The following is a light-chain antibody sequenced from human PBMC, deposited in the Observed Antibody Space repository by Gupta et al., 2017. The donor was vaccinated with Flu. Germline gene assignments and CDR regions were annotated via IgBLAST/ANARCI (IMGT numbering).Light chain of an antibody. V-gene: IGLV2-11*01. J-gene: IGLJ3*02. CDR2: DVS. Sequence: QSALTQPRSVSGSPGQSVTISCTGTSSDVGGYNYVSWYQQHPGKAPKLMIYDVSKRPSGVPDRFSGSKSGNTASLTIPGLQAEDEADYYCCSYAGSYTRVFGGGTKLTVL. CDR3: CSYAGSYTRV. CDR1: SSDVGGYNY.